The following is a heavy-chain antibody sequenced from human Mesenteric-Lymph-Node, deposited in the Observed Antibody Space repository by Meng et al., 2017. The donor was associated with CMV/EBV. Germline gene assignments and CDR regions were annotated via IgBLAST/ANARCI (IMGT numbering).Heavy chain of an antibody. CDR3: AKDRGPSDMYYGLDV. CDR2: ISGSGGST. D-gene: IGHD1-26*01. CDR1: GFTFSSYA. V-gene: IGHV3-23*01. J-gene: IGHJ6*02. Sequence: GESLKISCAASGFTFSSYAMSWVRQAPGKGLEWVSAISGSGGSTYYADSVKGRFTISRDNSKNTLYLQMNSLRAEDTAVYYCAKDRGPSDMYYGLDVWGQGTTVTVSS.